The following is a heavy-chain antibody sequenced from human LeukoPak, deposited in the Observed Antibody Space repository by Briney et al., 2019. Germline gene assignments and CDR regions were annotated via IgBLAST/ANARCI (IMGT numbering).Heavy chain of an antibody. CDR3: ARVSTYFGVVTDFDY. V-gene: IGHV1-8*01. CDR1: GYTFTSYD. CDR2: MNPNSGNT. Sequence: GASVKVSCKASGYTFTSYDINWVRQATGQGLEWMGWMNPNSGNTGYAQKFQGRVTMTRNTSISTAYTELSSLRSEDTAVYYCARVSTYFGVVTDFDYWGQGTLVTVSS. D-gene: IGHD3-3*01. J-gene: IGHJ4*02.